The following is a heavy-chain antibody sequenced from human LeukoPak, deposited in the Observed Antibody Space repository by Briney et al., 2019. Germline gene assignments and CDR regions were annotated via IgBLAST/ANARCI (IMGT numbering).Heavy chain of an antibody. V-gene: IGHV4-4*07. D-gene: IGHD3-3*01. CDR3: AREAYYDFWSGYNY. CDR2: IYTSGST. J-gene: IGHJ4*02. CDR1: GGSISSYY. Sequence: SETLSLTCTVSGGSISSYYWSWIRQPAGKGLEWIGRIYTSGSTNYNPSLKSRVTMSVDTSKNQFSLKLSSVTAADTAVYYRAREAYYDFWSGYNYWGQGTLVTVSS.